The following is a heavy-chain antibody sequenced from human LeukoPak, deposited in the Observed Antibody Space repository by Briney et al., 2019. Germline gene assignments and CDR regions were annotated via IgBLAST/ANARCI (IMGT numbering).Heavy chain of an antibody. CDR1: GYTFTSYG. CDR3: ARGAYGDPTSFDY. Sequence: ASVKVSCKTSGYTFTSYGMHWVRQAPGQSLEWMGWINGGNGNTKYSEKFQGRVTIIRDTSASTAYMELSSLRSEDTAVYYCARGAYGDPTSFDYWGQGTLVTVSS. CDR2: INGGNGNT. J-gene: IGHJ4*02. V-gene: IGHV1-3*01. D-gene: IGHD4-17*01.